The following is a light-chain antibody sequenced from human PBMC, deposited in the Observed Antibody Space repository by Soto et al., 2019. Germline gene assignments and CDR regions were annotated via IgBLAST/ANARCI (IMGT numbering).Light chain of an antibody. CDR1: HDISNY. J-gene: IGKJ4*01. CDR2: DAS. Sequence: DIQMTQSPSSLSASVGDRVTITCQASHDISNYLNWYQQKPGKAPKLLIYDASNLEMGVPSRFSGSGSGTDFTFTISSLQPEDFATYYCQQYDNLPLTFGGGTKVEIK. V-gene: IGKV1-33*01. CDR3: QQYDNLPLT.